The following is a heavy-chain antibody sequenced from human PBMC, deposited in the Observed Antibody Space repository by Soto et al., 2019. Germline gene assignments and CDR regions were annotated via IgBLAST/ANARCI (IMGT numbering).Heavy chain of an antibody. V-gene: IGHV3-23*01. CDR1: GFPFSNYA. Sequence: GGSLRLSCAASGFPFSNYAMNWVRQTPGKGLEWVSAISYNGGSTYYADSVKGRFTISRDNSKNTLYLQMDSLRAEDTAVYYCAAYFQRVMVDYWGQGTLVTVSS. CDR2: ISYNGGST. CDR3: AAYFQRVMVDY. J-gene: IGHJ4*02. D-gene: IGHD3-16*01.